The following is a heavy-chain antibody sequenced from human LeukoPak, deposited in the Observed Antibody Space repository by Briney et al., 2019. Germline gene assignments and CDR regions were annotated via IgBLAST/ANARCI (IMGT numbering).Heavy chain of an antibody. D-gene: IGHD5-12*01. Sequence: HPGGSLRLSCTASGFTVSSNYMSWVRQAPGKGLEWVSVIFSGGGTNYADTAKARCTISRANSKNTRYLRMNSLRAEDTAVYYCASRMVATMLFDYYGMDVWGQGTTVTVSS. CDR2: IFSGGGT. CDR3: ASRMVATMLFDYYGMDV. CDR1: GFTVSSNY. V-gene: IGHV3-66*01. J-gene: IGHJ6*02.